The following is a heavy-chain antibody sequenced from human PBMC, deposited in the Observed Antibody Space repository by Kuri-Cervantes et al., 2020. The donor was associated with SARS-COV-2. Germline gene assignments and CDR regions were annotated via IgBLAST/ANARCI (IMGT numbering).Heavy chain of an antibody. Sequence: ASVKVSCKASGYTFTGYYMHWVRQAPGQGLEWMGGSHPEHGETVYAQKFQGRVTMTEDSSADTAYMELSSLRSEDTAVYYYSTDRALMIYAPGAFDVWGQGTRVTVSS. CDR3: STDRALMIYAPGAFDV. V-gene: IGHV1-24*01. J-gene: IGHJ3*01. CDR2: SHPEHGET. D-gene: IGHD2-8*01. CDR1: GYTFTGYY.